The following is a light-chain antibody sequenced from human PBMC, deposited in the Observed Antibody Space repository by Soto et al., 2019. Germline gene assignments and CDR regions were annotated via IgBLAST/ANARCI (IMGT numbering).Light chain of an antibody. CDR1: QSISSY. V-gene: IGKV1-27*01. J-gene: IGKJ1*01. Sequence: IHMTQSPSSLSASVGHRVTITCRASQSISSYLNWYQQKPGKVPKLLIYAASTLLSGVPSRFSGSGSGTDFTLTISSLQTEDVATYYCQKYDTAPLTFGQGTKVDIK. CDR2: AAS. CDR3: QKYDTAPLT.